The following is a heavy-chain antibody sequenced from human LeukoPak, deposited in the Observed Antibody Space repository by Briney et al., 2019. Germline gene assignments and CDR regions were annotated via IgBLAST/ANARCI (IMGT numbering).Heavy chain of an antibody. V-gene: IGHV3-7*01. CDR3: AKGDLEN. Sequence: GGSLRLSCAASGFTVNYWMTWARQAPGKGLEWVATMTHDGSDEYYLDSVKGRFTISRDSAKNSIYLQMNSLRVEDTSTYYCAKGDLENWGQGTLVTVSS. CDR1: GFTVNYW. CDR2: MTHDGSDE. J-gene: IGHJ4*02.